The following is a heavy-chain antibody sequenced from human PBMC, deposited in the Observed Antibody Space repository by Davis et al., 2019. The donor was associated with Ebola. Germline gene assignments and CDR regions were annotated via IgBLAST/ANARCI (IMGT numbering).Heavy chain of an antibody. D-gene: IGHD6-13*01. Sequence: GESLKISCAASGFTFNSQAMTWVRQAPVRGLEWVAIISYDGVDQYYADSVRGRFTISRDNSKNTVYLQMHSLRPEDTAVYFCARAGYSTSILYRRHMDVWGKGTMVTVSS. CDR1: GFTFNSQA. CDR2: ISYDGVDQ. J-gene: IGHJ6*03. V-gene: IGHV3-30-3*01. CDR3: ARAGYSTSILYRRHMDV.